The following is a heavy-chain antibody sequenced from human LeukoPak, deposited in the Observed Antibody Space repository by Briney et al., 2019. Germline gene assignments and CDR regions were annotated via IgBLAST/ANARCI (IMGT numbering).Heavy chain of an antibody. CDR3: AKVLNYYGSGVYGMDV. J-gene: IGHJ6*02. CDR1: GFTFSSYA. V-gene: IGHV3-23*01. Sequence: PGGSLRLSCAASGFTFSSYAMSWVRQAPGKGLEWVSAISGSGGSTYYADSVKSRFTISRDNSKNTLYLQMNSLRAEDTAVYYCAKVLNYYGSGVYGMDVRGQGTTVTVSS. CDR2: ISGSGGST. D-gene: IGHD3-10*01.